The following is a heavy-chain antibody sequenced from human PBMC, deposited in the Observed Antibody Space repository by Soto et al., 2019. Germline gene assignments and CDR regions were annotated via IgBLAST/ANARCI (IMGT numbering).Heavy chain of an antibody. CDR1: GFTFSSYS. CDR3: AREESYYRILTTSYKKYFAH. D-gene: IGHD3-9*01. J-gene: IGHJ4*02. V-gene: IGHV3-30-3*01. Sequence: QVQLVESGGGVVQPGRSLGLSCAASGFTFSSYSMHWVRQAPGKGLEWVAAISFDGSSKSYADSVKGRFTISRDNSKNSLYVPKNSLITEDAAVYYCAREESYYRILTTSYKKYFAHWGQGTLVTVSS. CDR2: ISFDGSSK.